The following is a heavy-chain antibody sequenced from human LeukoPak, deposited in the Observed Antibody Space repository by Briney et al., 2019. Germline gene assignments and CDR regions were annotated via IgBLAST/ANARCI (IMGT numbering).Heavy chain of an antibody. CDR2: LYSGSST. Sequence: PGGSLRLSCAASGFTVSTNYMNWVRQAPGKGLEWVSILYSGSSTYYADSVEGRFIVSRDSSKNTLSPQMNDPRAEDTAVYYCARVGDHFHWYLDLWGRGTMVTVSS. CDR1: GFTVSTNY. CDR3: ARVGDHFHWYLDL. V-gene: IGHV3-53*01. D-gene: IGHD3-3*02. J-gene: IGHJ2*01.